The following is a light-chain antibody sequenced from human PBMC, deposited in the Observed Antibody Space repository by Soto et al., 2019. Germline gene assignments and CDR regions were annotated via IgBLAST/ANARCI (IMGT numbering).Light chain of an antibody. CDR1: QSVKSY. J-gene: IGKJ4*02. Sequence: ENLLTQSPVTLSLSPGERATLSCRASQSVKSYLAWYQQKPGQAPRLLIYDASNRAAGIPARFSGSRSGTDFTLTISSLDPEDVAVYYCQSRSSWTPVLTCGGGTKVEIK. CDR2: DAS. V-gene: IGKV3-11*01. CDR3: QSRSSWTPVLT.